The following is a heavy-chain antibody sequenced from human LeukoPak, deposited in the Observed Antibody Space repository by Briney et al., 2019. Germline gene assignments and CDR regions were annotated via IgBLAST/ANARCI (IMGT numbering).Heavy chain of an antibody. CDR1: GGTFSSYA. V-gene: IGHV1-69*05. Sequence: SVKVSCKXSGGTFSSYAISWVRQAPGQGLERMGRIIPIFGTANYAQKFQGRVTITTDESTSTAYMELSSLRSEDTAVYYCARDQAITMIVDRAFDIWGQGTMVTVSS. CDR2: IIPIFGTA. J-gene: IGHJ3*02. D-gene: IGHD3-22*01. CDR3: ARDQAITMIVDRAFDI.